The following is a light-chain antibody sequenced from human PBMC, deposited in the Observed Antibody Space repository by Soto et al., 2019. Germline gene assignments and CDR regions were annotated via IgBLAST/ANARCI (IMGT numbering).Light chain of an antibody. V-gene: IGKV1-5*03. CDR2: KTS. CDR3: QQYINYFRT. Sequence: LSASVGDRVTITCRASQSIGVWLAWYQQKPGTAPKLLIYKTSTLDSGVPLRFSGSGSGTEFTLTISSLQPDDFATYYCQQYINYFRTFGQGTKVDIK. J-gene: IGKJ1*01. CDR1: QSIGVW.